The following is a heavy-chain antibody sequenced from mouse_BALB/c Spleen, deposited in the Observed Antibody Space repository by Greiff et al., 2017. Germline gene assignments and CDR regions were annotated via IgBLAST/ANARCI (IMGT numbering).Heavy chain of an antibody. CDR2: ISYDGSN. CDR1: GYSITSGYY. CDR3: AREGRYDEDFDV. D-gene: IGHD2-14*01. Sequence: EVQLQQSGPGLVKPSQSLSLTCSVTGYSITSGYYWNWIRQFPGNKLEWMGYISYDGSNNYNPSLKNRISITRDTSKNQFFLKLNSVTTEDTATYYCAREGRYDEDFDVWGAGTTVTVSS. J-gene: IGHJ1*01. V-gene: IGHV3-6*02.